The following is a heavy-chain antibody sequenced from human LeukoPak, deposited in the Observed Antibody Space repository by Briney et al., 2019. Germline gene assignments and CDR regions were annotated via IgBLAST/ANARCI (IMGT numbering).Heavy chain of an antibody. D-gene: IGHD1-14*01. V-gene: IGHV3-53*01. Sequence: PGGSLRLSCAASGFTVITNDMTWVRQAPGKGLEWVSVLYSDGNTKYADSVRGRFTISRDNSKNTLYLEMNSLSPDDTAVYYFARGVEPLAANTLAYWGQGTLVTVSS. CDR3: ARGVEPLAANTLAY. J-gene: IGHJ4*02. CDR2: LYSDGNT. CDR1: GFTVITND.